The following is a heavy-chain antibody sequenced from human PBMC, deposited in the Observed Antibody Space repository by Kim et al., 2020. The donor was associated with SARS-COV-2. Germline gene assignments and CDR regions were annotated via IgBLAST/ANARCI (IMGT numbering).Heavy chain of an antibody. J-gene: IGHJ4*02. CDR2: ISSSSDFI. D-gene: IGHD7-27*01. V-gene: IGHV3-21*01. CDR3: ARGMAYRLGGIDY. CDR1: GFTLTSYS. Sequence: GGSLRLSCTVSGFTLTSYSMNWVRQAPGKGLEWVSSISSSSDFINYADSVKGRFTISRDNAKNSLYLQMNSLTAEDTAVYYCARGMAYRLGGIDYWGQGTLVTVPS.